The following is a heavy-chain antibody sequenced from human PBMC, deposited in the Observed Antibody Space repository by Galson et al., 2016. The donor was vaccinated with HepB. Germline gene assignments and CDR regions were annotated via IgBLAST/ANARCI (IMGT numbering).Heavy chain of an antibody. CDR1: GGTFGTYS. V-gene: IGHV1-69*08. D-gene: IGHD3-3*01. CDR3: ATPYYDSLDAFDV. J-gene: IGHJ3*01. Sequence: SVKVSCKAAGGTFGTYSMSWVRQAPGQGLEWMGRIIPILDTVKYGQRFQGRVTITADTSTGTGYMELSNLRSDDTAVYYCATPYYDSLDAFDVWGQGTMVTVSS. CDR2: IIPILDTV.